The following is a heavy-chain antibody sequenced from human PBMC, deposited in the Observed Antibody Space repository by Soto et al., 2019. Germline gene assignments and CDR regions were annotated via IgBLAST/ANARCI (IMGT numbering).Heavy chain of an antibody. V-gene: IGHV3-48*02. Sequence: PGGSLRLSCAASGFTFSSYSMNWVRRAPGKGLEWVSYISSSSSTIYYADSVKGRFTISRDNAKNSLYLQMNSLRDEDTAVYYCARDSSDYGDYGDYYYGMDVWGQGTTVTVSS. J-gene: IGHJ6*02. D-gene: IGHD4-17*01. CDR2: ISSSSSTI. CDR1: GFTFSSYS. CDR3: ARDSSDYGDYGDYYYGMDV.